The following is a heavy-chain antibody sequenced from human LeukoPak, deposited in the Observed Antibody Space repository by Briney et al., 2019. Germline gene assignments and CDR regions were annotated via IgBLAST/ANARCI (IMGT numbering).Heavy chain of an antibody. CDR3: ATTGVVGATDPFDY. Sequence: ASVKVSCKVSGYTLTELSMHWVRQAPGKGLEWMGGFDPEDGETIYAQKFQGRVTMTEDTSTDTAYMELSSLRSEDTAVYYCATTGVVGATDPFDYWGQGTLVTVSS. D-gene: IGHD1-26*01. CDR1: GYTLTELS. CDR2: FDPEDGET. J-gene: IGHJ4*02. V-gene: IGHV1-24*01.